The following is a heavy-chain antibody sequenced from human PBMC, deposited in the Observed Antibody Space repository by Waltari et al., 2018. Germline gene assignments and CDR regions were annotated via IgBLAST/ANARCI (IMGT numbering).Heavy chain of an antibody. CDR1: GLSFGNYW. J-gene: IGHJ4*02. CDR2: IKEDGSEK. Sequence: EVQLVESGGGLAQPGGSLRLSCAASGLSFGNYWMTWVRQASGKGPEWVANIKEDGSEKYDMDSVKGRFTISRDNAKNSLYLQMNNLRVEDTAVYYCTRGGRDSSWYWRDWGQGTLVTVSS. V-gene: IGHV3-7*01. D-gene: IGHD6-13*01. CDR3: TRGGRDSSWYWRD.